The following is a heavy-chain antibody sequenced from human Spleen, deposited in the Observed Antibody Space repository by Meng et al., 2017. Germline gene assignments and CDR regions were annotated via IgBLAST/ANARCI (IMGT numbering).Heavy chain of an antibody. CDR3: ARDEDISAAGKLFGDY. CDR1: GYTFTGYY. D-gene: IGHD6-13*01. V-gene: IGHV1-2*06. Sequence: QVQVVKSGAEVKKPGASVKVSCKASGYTFTGYYMHWVRQAPGQGLEWMGRINPNSGGTNYAQKFQGRVTMTRDTSISTAYMELSRLRSDDTAVYYCARDEDISAAGKLFGDYWGQGTLVTVSS. J-gene: IGHJ4*02. CDR2: INPNSGGT.